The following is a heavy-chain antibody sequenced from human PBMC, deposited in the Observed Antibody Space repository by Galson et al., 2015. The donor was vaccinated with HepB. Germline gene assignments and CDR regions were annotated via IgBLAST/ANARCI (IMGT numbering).Heavy chain of an antibody. J-gene: IGHJ4*02. CDR3: AIGGNSAY. D-gene: IGHD4-23*01. Sequence: SLRLSCAASGFTFDDYAMHWVRQAPGKGLEWVSGISWNSGSIGYADSVKGRFTISRDNAKNSLYLQMNSLRAEDTALYYCAIGGNSAYWGQGTLVTVSS. CDR2: ISWNSGSI. V-gene: IGHV3-9*01. CDR1: GFTFDDYA.